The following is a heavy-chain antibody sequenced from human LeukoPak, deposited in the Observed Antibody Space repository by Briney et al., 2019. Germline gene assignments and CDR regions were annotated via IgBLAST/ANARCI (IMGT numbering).Heavy chain of an antibody. J-gene: IGHJ6*03. CDR1: GYTFTGYY. CDR2: INPNSGGT. Sequence: GASVKVSCKASGYTFTGYYMHWVRQAPGQGLEWMGWINPNSGGTNYAQKFQGRVTMTRDTSISTAYMELSRLRSDDTAVYYCARVRYYDSSGYYYYYYYYMDVWGKGTTVTVSS. D-gene: IGHD3-22*01. CDR3: ARVRYYDSSGYYYYYYYYMDV. V-gene: IGHV1-2*02.